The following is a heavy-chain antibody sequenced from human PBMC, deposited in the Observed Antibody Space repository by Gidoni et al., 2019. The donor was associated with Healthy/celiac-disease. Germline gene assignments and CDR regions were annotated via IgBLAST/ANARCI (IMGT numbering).Heavy chain of an antibody. J-gene: IGHJ6*02. V-gene: IGHV4-31*03. CDR2: IYYSGST. D-gene: IGHD3-10*01. Sequence: QVQLQESGPGLVKPSQTLSLTCTVSGGSISSGGYYWSWIRQPPGKGLEWIGYIYYSGSTYYNPSLKSRVTISVDTSKNQFSLKLSSVTAADTAVYYCARFFMVRGVIPNYGMDVWGQGTTVTVSS. CDR3: ARFFMVRGVIPNYGMDV. CDR1: GGSISSGGYY.